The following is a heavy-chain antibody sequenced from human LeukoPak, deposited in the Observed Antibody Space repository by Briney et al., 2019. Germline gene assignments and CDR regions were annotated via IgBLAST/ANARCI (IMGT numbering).Heavy chain of an antibody. V-gene: IGHV4-59*01. D-gene: IGHD3-10*01. Sequence: SETLSLTCTVSGGSISSYYWSWIRQPPGKGLEWIGYIYYSGSTNYNPSLKSRVTISVDTSKNQFSLKLSSVTAADTAVYYCARRGGSGSYYNGYYYYMDVWGKGTTVTISS. CDR1: GGSISSYY. CDR2: IYYSGST. J-gene: IGHJ6*03. CDR3: ARRGGSGSYYNGYYYYMDV.